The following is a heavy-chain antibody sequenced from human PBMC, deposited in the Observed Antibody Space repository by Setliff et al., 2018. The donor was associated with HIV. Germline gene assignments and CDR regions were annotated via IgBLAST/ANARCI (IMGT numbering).Heavy chain of an antibody. D-gene: IGHD7-27*01. CDR1: GFTFSVHG. Sequence: AGSLSLPCAASGFTFSVHGLHWVRKAPGRGLEWVAFINYDEGYEYYADSVQGRVTISRDSSKNTVDLQMNSLRREDTGIYYCAKGGDFRNSDFDAFDFWGQGTMVTVSS. V-gene: IGHV3-30*02. CDR2: INYDEGYE. J-gene: IGHJ3*01. CDR3: AKGGDFRNSDFDAFDF.